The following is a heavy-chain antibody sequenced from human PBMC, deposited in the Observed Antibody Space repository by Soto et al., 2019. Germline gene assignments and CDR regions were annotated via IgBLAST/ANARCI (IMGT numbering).Heavy chain of an antibody. CDR2: VYSSGST. D-gene: IGHD3-22*01. Sequence: PSETLSLTCTVSGGSISGYYWSWIRQPAGKGLEWIGRVYSSGSTNYDPSLKSRVTVSVDTSKKQFSLKLSSVTAADTAVYYCAREGGYFDSSGSGVYHYYGVDVWGPGTTVTV. V-gene: IGHV4-4*07. J-gene: IGHJ6*02. CDR1: GGSISGYY. CDR3: AREGGYFDSSGSGVYHYYGVDV.